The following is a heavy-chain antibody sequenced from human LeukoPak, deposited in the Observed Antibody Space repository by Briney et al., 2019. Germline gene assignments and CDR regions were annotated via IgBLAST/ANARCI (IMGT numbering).Heavy chain of an antibody. V-gene: IGHV1-18*01. CDR2: ISGYNGNT. CDR1: GYTFTSYG. D-gene: IGHD1-26*01. CDR3: ARVAKRELLWGDY. J-gene: IGHJ4*02. Sequence: ASVKVSCKASGYTFTSYGISWVRQAPGQGLEWMGWISGYNGNTDNVQKFQGRVTMTTDTSTSTAYMELRSLRSDDTAVYYCARVAKRELLWGDYWGQGTLVTVSS.